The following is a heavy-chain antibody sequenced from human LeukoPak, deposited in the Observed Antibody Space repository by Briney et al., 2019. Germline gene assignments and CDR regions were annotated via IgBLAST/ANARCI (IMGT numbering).Heavy chain of an antibody. J-gene: IGHJ4*02. V-gene: IGHV1-8*03. CDR3: ARGSIAAAVFDY. CDR1: GYTFTSYD. Sequence: ASVKVSCKASGYTFTSYDINWVRQATGQGLEWMGWMNPNSGNTGYAQKFQGRVTITRNTSIGTAYMELSSLRSEDTAVYYCARGSIAAAVFDYWGQGTLVTVSS. D-gene: IGHD6-13*01. CDR2: MNPNSGNT.